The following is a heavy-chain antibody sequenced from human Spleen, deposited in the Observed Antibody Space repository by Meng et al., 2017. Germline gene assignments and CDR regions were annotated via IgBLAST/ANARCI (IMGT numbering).Heavy chain of an antibody. J-gene: IGHJ3*02. CDR1: GGSISSGSYY. V-gene: IGHV4-61*10. CDR2: TYYRGST. CDR3: ARAYNWAGAFDI. D-gene: IGHD1-20*01. Sequence: SETLSLTCTVSGGSISSGSYYWSWIRQPAGKGLEWIGYTYYRGSTHYNPSLKSRVTISVDTSTKNQFSLKLSSVTAADTAVYYCARAYNWAGAFDIWGQGTMVTVSS.